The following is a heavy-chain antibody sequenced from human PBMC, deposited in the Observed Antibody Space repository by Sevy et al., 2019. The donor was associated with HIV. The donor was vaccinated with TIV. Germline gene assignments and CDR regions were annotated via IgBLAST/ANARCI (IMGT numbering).Heavy chain of an antibody. CDR1: GFTVSNSH. J-gene: IGHJ4*02. D-gene: IGHD1-20*01. V-gene: IGHV3-66*01. CDR2: LFSSGNT. CDR3: EGYNNGFDY. Sequence: GGSLRLSCAASGFTVSNSHMSWARQAPGKGLEWVSILFSSGNTYYADSVKGRFTVSRDNSMNTLYLQMHSLTVEDTAVYCCEGYNNGFDYWAQGTLVTVSS.